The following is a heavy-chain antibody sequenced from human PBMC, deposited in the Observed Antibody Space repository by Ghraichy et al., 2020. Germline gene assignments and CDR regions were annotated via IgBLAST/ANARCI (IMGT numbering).Heavy chain of an antibody. J-gene: IGHJ6*02. CDR3: ARPPRYCSSTSCLYYYYGMDV. D-gene: IGHD2-2*01. V-gene: IGHV3-7*03. CDR1: GFTFSSYW. Sequence: GGSLRLSCAASGFTFSSYWMSWVRQAPGKGLEWVANIKQDGSEKYYVDSVKGRFTISRDNAKNSLYLQMNSLRAEDTAVYYCARPPRYCSSTSCLYYYYGMDVWGQGTTVTVSS. CDR2: IKQDGSEK.